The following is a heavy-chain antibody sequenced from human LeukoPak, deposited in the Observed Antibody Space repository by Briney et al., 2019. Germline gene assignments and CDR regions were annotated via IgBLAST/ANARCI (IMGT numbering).Heavy chain of an antibody. J-gene: IGHJ6*02. Sequence: SETLSLTCTASGGSISSYYWSWIRQPPGKGLEWIGYIYYSGRTNYNPSLKSRVTISVDTSKNQFSLKLSSVTAADTAVYYCARDKWAVAGNYYYYGMDVWGRGTTVTVSS. V-gene: IGHV4-59*01. CDR2: IYYSGRT. CDR3: ARDKWAVAGNYYYYGMDV. CDR1: GGSISSYY. D-gene: IGHD6-19*01.